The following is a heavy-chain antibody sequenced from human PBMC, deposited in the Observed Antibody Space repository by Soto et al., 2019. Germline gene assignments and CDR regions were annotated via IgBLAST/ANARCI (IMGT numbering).Heavy chain of an antibody. D-gene: IGHD4-17*01. V-gene: IGHV1-69*02. CDR3: AKTTVTTPGWFDP. Sequence: QVQLVQSGAEVKKPGSSVKVSCKASGGTFSSYTISWVRQAPGQGLEWMGRIIPILGIANYAQKFQGRVTITAEKSPRTAYMELSSLRSEDTAVYYCAKTTVTTPGWFDPWGQGTLVTVSS. CDR2: IIPILGIA. CDR1: GGTFSSYT. J-gene: IGHJ5*02.